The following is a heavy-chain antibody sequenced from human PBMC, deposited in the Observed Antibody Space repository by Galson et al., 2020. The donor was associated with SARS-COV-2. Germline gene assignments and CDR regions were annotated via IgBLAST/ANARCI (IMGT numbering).Heavy chain of an antibody. CDR2: ISYEGSKK. V-gene: IGHV3-30*15. D-gene: IGHD4-4*01. CDR3: ARDFDYSNPGY. Sequence: GGSLRLSCAASGFTFSTYDMHWVRQAPGKGLEWVAVISYEGSKKSYADSVKGRFTISRDNSKNTLYLQMSSLRAEDTALYYCARDFDYSNPGYWGQGTLVTVSS. J-gene: IGHJ4*02. CDR1: GFTFSTYD.